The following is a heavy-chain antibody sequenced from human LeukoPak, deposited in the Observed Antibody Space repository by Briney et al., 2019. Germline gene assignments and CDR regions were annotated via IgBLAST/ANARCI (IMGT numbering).Heavy chain of an antibody. CDR3: ASDLKWELLQPFDY. Sequence: GGSLRLSCAASGFTFSRYWMHWVRQAPGKGLVWVSRINSDGSSTNYADSVKGRFIISRDNAKNTLYLQMNSLRAEDTAVYYCASDLKWELLQPFDYWGQGTLVTVSS. CDR2: INSDGSST. D-gene: IGHD1-26*01. CDR1: GFTFSRYW. J-gene: IGHJ4*02. V-gene: IGHV3-74*01.